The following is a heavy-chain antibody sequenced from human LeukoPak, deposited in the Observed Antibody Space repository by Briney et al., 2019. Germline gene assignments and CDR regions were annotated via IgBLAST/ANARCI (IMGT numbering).Heavy chain of an antibody. CDR1: GFTFSSYS. V-gene: IGHV3-21*01. Sequence: PGGSLRLSCAASGFTFSSYSMNWVRQAPGKGLECVSSNSSSSSYIYYADSVKGRFTISRDNAKNSLYLQMNSLRAEDTAVYYCARVGYSYGYGGGFDYWGQGTLVTVSS. D-gene: IGHD5-18*01. J-gene: IGHJ4*02. CDR2: NSSSSSYI. CDR3: ARVGYSYGYGGGFDY.